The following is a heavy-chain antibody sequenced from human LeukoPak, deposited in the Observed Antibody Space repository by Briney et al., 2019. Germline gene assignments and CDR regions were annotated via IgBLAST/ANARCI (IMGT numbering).Heavy chain of an antibody. D-gene: IGHD1-14*01. Sequence: SETLSLTCTVSGGSISSYYWSWIRQPPGKGLEWIGYIYYSGSTNYNPSLKSRVTISVDTSKNQFSLKLSSVTAADTAVYYCARDRGAPGGWYFDLWGRGTLVTVSS. J-gene: IGHJ2*01. V-gene: IGHV4-59*01. CDR1: GGSISSYY. CDR2: IYYSGST. CDR3: ARDRGAPGGWYFDL.